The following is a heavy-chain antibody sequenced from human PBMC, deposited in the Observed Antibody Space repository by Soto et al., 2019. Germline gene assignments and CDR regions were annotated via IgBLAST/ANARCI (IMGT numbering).Heavy chain of an antibody. CDR1: GFTFNTYN. Sequence: GGSLRLSCAASGFTFNTYNMNWVRQAPGRGLEWLSYISSRSSTISYADSVKGRFSISRDNAKNSLYLEMNSLKTEDTAIYYCTTDSYMTNIIVRFDYWGHGTLVTVSS. J-gene: IGHJ4*01. CDR2: ISSRSSTI. V-gene: IGHV3-48*01. D-gene: IGHD4-17*01. CDR3: TTDSYMTNIIVRFDY.